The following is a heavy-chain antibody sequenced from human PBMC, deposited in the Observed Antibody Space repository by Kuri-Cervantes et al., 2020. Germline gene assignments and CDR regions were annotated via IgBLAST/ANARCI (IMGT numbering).Heavy chain of an antibody. J-gene: IGHJ2*01. Sequence: SETLSLTCTVSGGSISSSSYYWGWIRQPPGKGLEWIGYIYYSGSTNYNPSLKSRVTISVDTSKYQFSLRLSSVTAADTAVYYCARLPWDYYATSASYFDLWGRGTLVTVSS. V-gene: IGHV4-61*05. CDR1: GGSISSSSYY. D-gene: IGHD3-22*01. CDR2: IYYSGST. CDR3: ARLPWDYYATSASYFDL.